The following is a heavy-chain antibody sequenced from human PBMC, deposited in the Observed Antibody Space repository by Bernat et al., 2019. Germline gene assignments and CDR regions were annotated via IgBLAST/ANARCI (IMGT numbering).Heavy chain of an antibody. J-gene: IGHJ4*02. CDR1: GASISSYY. Sequence: QVQLQESGPGLVKPSETLSLTCIVSGASISSYYWSWIRQPPGKGLEWIGYIYYSGSTNYNPSLQSRVTISVDTSKNQFSLKLNFVTAADTAVYYCARHSRSSSSPGYWGQGTLVTVSS. CDR2: IYYSGST. CDR3: ARHSRSSSSPGY. D-gene: IGHD6-6*01. V-gene: IGHV4-59*08.